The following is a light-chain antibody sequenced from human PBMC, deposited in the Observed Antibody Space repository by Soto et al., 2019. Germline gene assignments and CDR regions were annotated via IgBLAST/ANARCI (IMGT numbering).Light chain of an antibody. CDR2: DAS. CDR3: LQYNGYYRT. J-gene: IGKJ1*01. CDR1: QTISGW. V-gene: IGKV1-5*01. Sequence: DIQMTPSPSTLSAFVGDTVTITCRASQTISGWLAWYQQRPGKAPNLLIFDASTLESGVPSRFSGSGSGTTFTLTISRLQADDFATYYCLQYNGYYRTFGQGTKVDIK.